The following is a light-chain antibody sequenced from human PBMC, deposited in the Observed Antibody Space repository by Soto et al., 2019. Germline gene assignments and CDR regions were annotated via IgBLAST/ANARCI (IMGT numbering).Light chain of an antibody. V-gene: IGKV1-5*03. CDR2: QAS. CDR3: QHYNSYLET. J-gene: IGKJ1*01. CDR1: EFISKW. Sequence: DIQITQSPSTLSASVGDRVTITCRASEFISKWLAWYQQKPGTAPKLLIYQASSLESGVPSRFIGSGSGTEFTLTLTSLQPDDFATYYCQHYNSYLETFGQGTKVEIK.